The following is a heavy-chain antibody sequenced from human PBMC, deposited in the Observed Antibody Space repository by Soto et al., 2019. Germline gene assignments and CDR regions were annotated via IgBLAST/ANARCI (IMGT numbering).Heavy chain of an antibody. Sequence: QVQVVQSGDEVKKPGASVKVSCKASGYTFTNYGFSWVRQAPGQGLEWMGWISGYNGNTKYAEKFQGRVTMTTDTSTSTAHIELRSLRSDDTAVYYCAREGQAPYYYYGMDVGGQGTAVTVSS. CDR1: GYTFTNYG. CDR3: AREGQAPYYYYGMDV. V-gene: IGHV1-18*01. CDR2: ISGYNGNT. J-gene: IGHJ6*02.